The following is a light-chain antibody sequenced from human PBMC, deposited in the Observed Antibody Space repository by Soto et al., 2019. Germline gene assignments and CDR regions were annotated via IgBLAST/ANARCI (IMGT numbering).Light chain of an antibody. CDR1: QSVSSSY. Sequence: EIVLTQSPVTLSLSPGERATLSCRASQSVSSSYLAWYQQKPGQAPRLLIYGASSRATGIPDRFSGSGSGTDFTLTISRLEPADFAVYYCQQYGSSQWTFGQGTKVDIK. CDR3: QQYGSSQWT. J-gene: IGKJ1*01. V-gene: IGKV3-20*01. CDR2: GAS.